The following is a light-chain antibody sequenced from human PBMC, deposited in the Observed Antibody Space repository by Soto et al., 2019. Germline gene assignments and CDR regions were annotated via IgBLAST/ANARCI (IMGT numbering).Light chain of an antibody. V-gene: IGKV3-11*01. CDR3: QQRSNWPPWT. J-gene: IGKJ1*01. Sequence: EIVLSQSPATLSLSPGERATLSCRASQSVSSYLACYQQKPGQAPGLLIYNASNRATGIPARFSGSGSGTDFTLTISSLGPEDFAVYYCQQRSNWPPWTFGQGTKVAIK. CDR2: NAS. CDR1: QSVSSY.